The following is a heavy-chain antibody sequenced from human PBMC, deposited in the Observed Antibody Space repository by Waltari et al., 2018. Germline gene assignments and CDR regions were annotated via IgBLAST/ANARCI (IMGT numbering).Heavy chain of an antibody. CDR2: IDNSGDTT. V-gene: IGHV3-23*05. CDR3: AKDSGYSMIRGRENS. J-gene: IGHJ4*02. Sequence: VYLLESGGGLVQPGGSLRLSCVGSGFDCGSYAMSWVRQAPGKGLEWVSGIDNSGDTTYYAGSVKGRFTISRDDSRNTVYLHMTTLRVDDTAVYYCAKDSGYSMIRGRENSWGQGTLVIVSS. D-gene: IGHD3-10*01. CDR1: GFDCGSYA.